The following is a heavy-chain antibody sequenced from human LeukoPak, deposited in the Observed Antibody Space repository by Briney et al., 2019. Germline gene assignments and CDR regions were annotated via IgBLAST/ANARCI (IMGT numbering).Heavy chain of an antibody. CDR1: GFTFSSYA. J-gene: IGHJ4*02. CDR3: AKDPKTTVTTSYYFDY. V-gene: IGHV3-23*01. CDR2: ISGSGGST. Sequence: GGSLRLSCAAFGFTFSSYAMSGVRQAPGKGLEWVSAISGSGGSTYYADSVKGRFTISRDNSKNTLYLQMNSLRAEDTAVYYCAKDPKTTVTTSYYFDYWGQGTLVTVSS. D-gene: IGHD4-17*01.